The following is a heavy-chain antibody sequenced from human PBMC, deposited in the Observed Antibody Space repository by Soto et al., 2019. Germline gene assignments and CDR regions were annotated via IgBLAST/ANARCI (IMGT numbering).Heavy chain of an antibody. CDR1: GGSFSGYY. CDR3: ARVRGGSYSRLDY. Sequence: PSETLSLTCAVYGGSFSGYYWSWIRQPPGKGLEWIGEINHSGSTNYNPSLKSRVTISVDTSKNQFSLKLSSVTAADTAVYYCARVRGGSYSRLDYWGQGTLVTVSS. V-gene: IGHV4-34*01. J-gene: IGHJ4*02. CDR2: INHSGST. D-gene: IGHD1-26*01.